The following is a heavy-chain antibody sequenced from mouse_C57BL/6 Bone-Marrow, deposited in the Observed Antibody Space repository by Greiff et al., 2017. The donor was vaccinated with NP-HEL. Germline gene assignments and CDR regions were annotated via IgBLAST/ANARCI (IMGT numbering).Heavy chain of an antibody. Sequence: QVQLQQPGAELVRPGSSVKLSCKASGYTFTSYWMDWVKQRPGQGLEWIGNIYPSDSETHYNQKFKDKATLTVDKSSSTAYMQLSSLTSEDSAVYYCASPYGSSYRWYFDVWGTGTTVTVSS. V-gene: IGHV1-61*01. CDR2: IYPSDSET. D-gene: IGHD1-1*01. CDR1: GYTFTSYW. CDR3: ASPYGSSYRWYFDV. J-gene: IGHJ1*03.